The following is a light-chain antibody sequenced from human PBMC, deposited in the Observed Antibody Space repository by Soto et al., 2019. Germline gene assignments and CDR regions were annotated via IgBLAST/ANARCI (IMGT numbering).Light chain of an antibody. V-gene: IGKV4-1*01. Sequence: DIVMTQSPDSLAVSLGERATINCKSSQSVLYSSNNKNYLAWYQQKPGQPPKVLIYWASTRESGVPDRFSGRGSGTDVTLTISSLQAEDVAVYFCQQYYSTAYTFGQGTKLEIK. CDR1: QSVLYSSNNKNY. CDR2: WAS. J-gene: IGKJ2*01. CDR3: QQYYSTAYT.